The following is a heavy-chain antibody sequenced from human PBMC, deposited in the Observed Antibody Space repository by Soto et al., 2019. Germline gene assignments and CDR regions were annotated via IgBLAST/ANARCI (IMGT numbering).Heavy chain of an antibody. CDR1: GGSISSSSYY. CDR2: IYYSGST. D-gene: IGHD2-2*02. J-gene: IGHJ4*02. Sequence: SETLSLTCTVSGGSISSSSYYWGWIRQPPGKGLEWIGSIYYSGSTYYNPSLKSRVTISVDTSKNQFSLKLSSVTAADTAMYYCARPSGGYTGDYFDYWGQGTLVTVSS. V-gene: IGHV4-39*01. CDR3: ARPSGGYTGDYFDY.